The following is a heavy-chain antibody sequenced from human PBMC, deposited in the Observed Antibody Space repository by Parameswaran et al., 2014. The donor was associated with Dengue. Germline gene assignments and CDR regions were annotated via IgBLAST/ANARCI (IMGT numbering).Heavy chain of an antibody. Sequence: WIRQPPGKGLEWVSVIYSGGSTYYADSVKGRFTISRHNSKNTLYLQMNSLRAEDTAVYYCARDRGSYYFDYWGQGTLVTVSS. CDR2: IYSGGST. CDR3: ARDRGSYYFDY. J-gene: IGHJ4*02. D-gene: IGHD1-26*01. V-gene: IGHV3-53*04.